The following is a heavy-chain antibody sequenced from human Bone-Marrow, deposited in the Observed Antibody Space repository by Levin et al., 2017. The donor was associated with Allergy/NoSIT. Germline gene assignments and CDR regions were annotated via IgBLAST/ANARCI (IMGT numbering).Heavy chain of an antibody. CDR2: IKSKTDGGTT. V-gene: IGHV3-15*07. J-gene: IGHJ6*02. D-gene: IGHD4-23*01. Sequence: GGSLRLSCAASGFTFSNAWMNWVRQAPGKGLEWVGRIKSKTDGGTTDYAAPVKGRFTISRDDSKNTLYLQMNSLKTEDTAVYYCTTRNYGGNSVAYYGMDVWGQGTTVTVSS. CDR1: GFTFSNAW. CDR3: TTRNYGGNSVAYYGMDV.